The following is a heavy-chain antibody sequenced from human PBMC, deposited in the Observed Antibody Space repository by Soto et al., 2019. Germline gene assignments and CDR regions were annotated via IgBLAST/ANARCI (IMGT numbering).Heavy chain of an antibody. CDR2: FDPEDGET. CDR3: ATPSVLYQLPAKVYYYYYGMDV. CDR1: GYTLTELS. J-gene: IGHJ6*02. V-gene: IGHV1-24*01. Sequence: ASVKVSCKVSGYTLTELSMHWVRQAPGKGLEWMGGFDPEDGETIYAQKFQGRVTMTEDTPTDTAYMELSSLRSEDTAVYYCATPSVLYQLPAKVYYYYYGMDVWGQGTTVTVSS. D-gene: IGHD2-2*01.